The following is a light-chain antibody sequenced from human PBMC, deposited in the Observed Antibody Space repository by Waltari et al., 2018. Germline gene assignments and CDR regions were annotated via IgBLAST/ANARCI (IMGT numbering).Light chain of an antibody. J-gene: IGLJ3*02. CDR3: TSYTSSSSPWV. CDR1: SSDVGGYNY. V-gene: IGLV2-14*03. CDR2: DVT. Sequence: QSALTQPASVSGSPGQSITISCTGTSSDVGGYNYVSWYQQHPGKAPKLMIYDVTKRPSGVSNRFSGSKSGNTASLTISGLQAEDEADYDCTSYTSSSSPWVFGGGTKLTVL.